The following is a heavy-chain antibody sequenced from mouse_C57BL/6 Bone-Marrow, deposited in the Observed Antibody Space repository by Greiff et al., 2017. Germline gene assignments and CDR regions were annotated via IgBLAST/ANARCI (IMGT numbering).Heavy chain of an antibody. CDR3: ARGRTTAHMDY. D-gene: IGHD1-2*01. J-gene: IGHJ4*01. V-gene: IGHV1-81*01. CDR2: IYPRSGNT. Sequence: QVQLQPSGAELARPGASVKLSCTASGYTFTSYGISWVKQRTGQGLEWIGEIYPRSGNTYYNEKFKGKATLTADKSSSTAYMELRSLTSEDSAVYFCARGRTTAHMDYWGQGTSGTVSS. CDR1: GYTFTSYG.